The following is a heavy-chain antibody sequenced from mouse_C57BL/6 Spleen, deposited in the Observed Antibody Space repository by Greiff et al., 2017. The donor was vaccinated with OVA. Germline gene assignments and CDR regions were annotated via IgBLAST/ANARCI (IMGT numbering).Heavy chain of an antibody. CDR1: GFTFSSYT. Sequence: EVKLMESGGGLVKPGGSLKLSCAASGFTFSSYTMSWVRQTPEKRLEWVATISGGGGNTYYPDSVKGRFTISRDNAKNTLYLHMSSLRSEDTALYYCARPDYYGSSPWFAYWGQGTLVTVSA. CDR3: ARPDYYGSSPWFAY. J-gene: IGHJ3*01. CDR2: ISGGGGNT. V-gene: IGHV5-9*01. D-gene: IGHD1-1*01.